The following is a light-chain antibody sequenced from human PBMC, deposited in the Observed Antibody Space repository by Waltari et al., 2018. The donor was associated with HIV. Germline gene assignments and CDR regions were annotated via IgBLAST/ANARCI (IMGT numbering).Light chain of an antibody. J-gene: IGKJ3*01. Sequence: DVVMTQSPRSLPVTPGQPASIYCRSSQSLLHRDGDTFLNWYQQKPGQPPRLLIYEVSKRLSGVPDRFSGSGSGTDFVLKISRVEAEDVGLYYCGQGAHLPFTFGPGTKLDIK. CDR3: GQGAHLPFT. V-gene: IGKV2-30*02. CDR1: QSLLHRDGDTF. CDR2: EVS.